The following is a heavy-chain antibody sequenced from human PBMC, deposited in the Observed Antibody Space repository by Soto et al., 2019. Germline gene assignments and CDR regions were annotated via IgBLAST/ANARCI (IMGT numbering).Heavy chain of an antibody. V-gene: IGHV1-8*01. CDR1: GYTFVNYE. J-gene: IGHJ6*02. CDR2: MNPHSGDT. Sequence: GASVKVSCKASGYTFVNYEINWVRQATGQGLEWLGWMNPHSGDTFYAQNFQGRVTMTRNTSITTAYMELNSLKSEDTAVYYCARQQAMDYWGQGTTVTVSS. CDR3: ARQQAMDY.